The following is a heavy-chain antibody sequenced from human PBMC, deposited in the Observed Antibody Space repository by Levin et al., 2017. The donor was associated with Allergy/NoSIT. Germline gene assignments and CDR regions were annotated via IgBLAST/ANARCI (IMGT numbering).Heavy chain of an antibody. CDR1: SGSVSNSNYY. J-gene: IGHJ4*02. V-gene: IGHV4-39*01. CDR3: ARHVYFYDRSGFLFDF. D-gene: IGHD3-22*01. CDR2: VFFSGTT. Sequence: GSLRLSCTVSSGSVSNSNYYWGWIRQPPGTGLEWIGSVFFSGTTSYNTSLKSRVTMSVDTSKNQVSLKLTSVTAADSAAYYCARHVYFYDRSGFLFDFWGRGTLVTVSS.